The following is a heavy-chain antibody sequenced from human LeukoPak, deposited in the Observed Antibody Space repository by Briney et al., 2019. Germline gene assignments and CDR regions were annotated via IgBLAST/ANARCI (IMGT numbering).Heavy chain of an antibody. D-gene: IGHD6-13*01. V-gene: IGHV4-59*08. CDR3: ARAITAATQYIDV. J-gene: IGHJ6*03. Sequence: SETLSLTCTVSGGSISTQYWTWIRQPPGKGLEWIGNVYYTGSTNYNPSLKSRVSISVDTSKNQFSLKLTSVTTAYTAVYYCARAITAATQYIDVWGKGTTVTVSS. CDR1: GGSISTQY. CDR2: VYYTGST.